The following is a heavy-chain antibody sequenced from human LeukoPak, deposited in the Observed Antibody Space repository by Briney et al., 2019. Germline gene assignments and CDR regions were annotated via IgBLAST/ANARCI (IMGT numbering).Heavy chain of an antibody. Sequence: VSVKVSCKASVYTFAPSVVASVRRAPGQGLEWMGWISAHDGRTNYAQKFQGRVTMTTDTSTSTAYMELRSLRSDDTAVYYCARGDVVVSSAVGFDLWGQGTMVTVSS. D-gene: IGHD2-2*01. J-gene: IGHJ5*01. V-gene: IGHV1-18*01. CDR3: ARGDVVVSSAVGFDL. CDR1: VYTFAPSV. CDR2: ISAHDGRT.